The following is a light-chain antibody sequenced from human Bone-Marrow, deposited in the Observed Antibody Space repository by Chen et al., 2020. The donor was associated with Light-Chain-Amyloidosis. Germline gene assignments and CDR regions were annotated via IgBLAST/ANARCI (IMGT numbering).Light chain of an antibody. Sequence: DIQMTQSPSSLSASVGDRVTIPCQASQDIKNDLNWYQQKPGKAPKPLIFGASNLETGVPSRFSGSGSGTDFTFTISNLQPEDIATYFCQQFHDLPFTFGPGTKVDIK. CDR3: QQFHDLPFT. CDR2: GAS. V-gene: IGKV1-33*01. CDR1: QDIKND. J-gene: IGKJ3*01.